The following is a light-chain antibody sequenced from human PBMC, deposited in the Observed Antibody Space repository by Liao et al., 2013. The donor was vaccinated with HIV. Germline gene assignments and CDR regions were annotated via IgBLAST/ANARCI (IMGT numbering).Light chain of an antibody. CDR1: HIGSKS. V-gene: IGLV3-21*04. J-gene: IGLJ2*01. CDR3: QVWDSGRDQVV. Sequence: SYVLTQPPSVSVAPGRAASITCEGHHIGSKSVHWYQQRPGQAPVLVIYYDSARPSGIPERFSASNSGNTATLTISRVEVGDEADYYCQVWDSGRDQVVFGGGTRLTV. CDR2: YDS.